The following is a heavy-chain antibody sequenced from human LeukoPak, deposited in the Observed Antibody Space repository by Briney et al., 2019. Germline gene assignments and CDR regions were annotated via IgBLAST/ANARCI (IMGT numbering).Heavy chain of an antibody. V-gene: IGHV4-34*01. Sequence: SETLSLTCAVYGGSFSGYYWCWIRQPPGKGLEWIGEINHSGSTNYNPSLKSRVTISVDTSKNQFSLKLSSVTAADTAVYYCARVRRVTGSIFDYWGQGTLVTVSS. CDR3: ARVRRVTGSIFDY. CDR1: GGSFSGYY. D-gene: IGHD5-18*01. J-gene: IGHJ4*02. CDR2: INHSGST.